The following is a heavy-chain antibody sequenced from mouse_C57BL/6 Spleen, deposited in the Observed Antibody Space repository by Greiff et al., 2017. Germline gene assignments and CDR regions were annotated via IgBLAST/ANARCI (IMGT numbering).Heavy chain of an antibody. D-gene: IGHD2-1*01. CDR3: ARYGNYGYFGV. CDR2: IDPSDSYT. Sequence: QVQLQQPGAELVMPGASVKLSCKASGYTFTSYWMHWVKQRPGQGLEWIGEIDPSDSYTNYNQKFKGKSTLTVDKSSSTAYMQLSSLTSEDSAVYYCARYGNYGYFGVWGTVTTVTVSS. V-gene: IGHV1-69*01. CDR1: GYTFTSYW. J-gene: IGHJ1*03.